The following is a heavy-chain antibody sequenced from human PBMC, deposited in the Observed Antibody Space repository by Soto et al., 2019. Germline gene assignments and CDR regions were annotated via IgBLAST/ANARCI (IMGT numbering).Heavy chain of an antibody. CDR3: ARGRAYYGSGSYYNVLDY. J-gene: IGHJ4*02. CDR2: MNPNSGNT. V-gene: IGHV1-8*01. D-gene: IGHD3-10*01. Sequence: ASVKVSCKASGYTFTSYDINWVRQATGQGLEWMGWMNPNSGNTGYAQKFQGRVTMTRNTSISTAYMELSSLRSEDTAVYYCARGRAYYGSGSYYNVLDYWGQGTLVTVSS. CDR1: GYTFTSYD.